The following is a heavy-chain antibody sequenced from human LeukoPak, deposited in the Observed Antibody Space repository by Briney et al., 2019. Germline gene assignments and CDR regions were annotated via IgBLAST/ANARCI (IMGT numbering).Heavy chain of an antibody. D-gene: IGHD6-19*01. Sequence: ASVKVSCKASGYTFTSYGISWVRQAPGQGREWMGWISAYNGNTNYAQKLQGRVTMTTDTSTSTAYMELWSLRSDDTAVYYCARVRGMEGYSSGWRPKRGYFDYWGQGTLVTVSS. CDR3: ARVRGMEGYSSGWRPKRGYFDY. J-gene: IGHJ4*02. CDR1: GYTFTSYG. CDR2: ISAYNGNT. V-gene: IGHV1-18*01.